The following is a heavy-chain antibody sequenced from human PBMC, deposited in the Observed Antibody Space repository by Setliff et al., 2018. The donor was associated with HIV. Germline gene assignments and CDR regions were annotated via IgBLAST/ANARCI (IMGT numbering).Heavy chain of an antibody. Sequence: PGGSLRLSCAASGFRFSDYWMTWVRQAPGKGLEWVANIKQDGSEKYYVDSVRGRFTISRDNANNSLYLQMNSLRLEDTAVYYRARGGTTSWNFWGQGTLVTVS. CDR1: GFRFSDYW. D-gene: IGHD4-17*01. CDR2: IKQDGSEK. J-gene: IGHJ4*02. CDR3: ARGGTTSWNF. V-gene: IGHV3-7*01.